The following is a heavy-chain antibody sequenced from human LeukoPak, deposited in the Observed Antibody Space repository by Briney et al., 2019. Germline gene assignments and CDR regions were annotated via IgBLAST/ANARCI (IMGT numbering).Heavy chain of an antibody. CDR3: AGGTYVRYFDY. V-gene: IGHV3-53*01. Sequence: GGSLRLSCAASGFTVSSNYMSWVRQAPGKGLEWVSVIYSSGSTYYADSVKGRFTISRDNSKNTLYLQMNSLRAEDTAVYYCAGGTYVRYFDYWGQGTLVTVSS. CDR1: GFTVSSNY. J-gene: IGHJ4*02. CDR2: IYSSGST. D-gene: IGHD2-15*01.